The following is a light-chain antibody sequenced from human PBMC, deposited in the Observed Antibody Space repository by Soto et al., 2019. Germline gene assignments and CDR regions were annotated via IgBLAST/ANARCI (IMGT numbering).Light chain of an antibody. CDR1: KIGSKS. Sequence: VLAQPPSVSVAPGQTARITCGGNKIGSKSVHWYQQKPGQAPVLVVYNDNDRPSGIPERLSGSNSDSTATLTISRVEVGDEADYYCQVWDGSTDRGGVFGGGTQLTVL. CDR2: NDN. J-gene: IGLJ3*02. CDR3: QVWDGSTDRGGV. V-gene: IGLV3-21*02.